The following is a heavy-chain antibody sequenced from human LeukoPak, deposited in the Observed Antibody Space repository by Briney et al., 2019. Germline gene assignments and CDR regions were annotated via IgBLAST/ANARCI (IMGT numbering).Heavy chain of an antibody. Sequence: PSETLSLTCTLSGGTVTSSTYFWGWIRQPPGKGLEWIGSISYSGATYYYPSLKSRVSMSVHTSKNQFSLKLSSVTAADTAVYYCARDGFYYHYYMDVWGEGTTVTVSS. CDR3: ARDGFYYHYYMDV. CDR1: GGTVTSSTYF. CDR2: ISYSGAT. D-gene: IGHD1-14*01. V-gene: IGHV4-39*07. J-gene: IGHJ6*03.